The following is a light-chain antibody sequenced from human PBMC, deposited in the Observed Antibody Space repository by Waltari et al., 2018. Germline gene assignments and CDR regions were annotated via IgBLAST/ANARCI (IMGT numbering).Light chain of an antibody. CDR1: QAIGNN. CDR2: TTS. J-gene: IGKJ4*01. V-gene: IGKV1-39*01. Sequence: DIQMTQSPSSLSASVGDTVTITCQANQAIGNNLNWFQQKPGKAPKLLIYTTSSLQNGIPFRFSGSASGTVFTLTISGLQPEDLAPYICNQGLSTPPPSGGGTKVGIK. CDR3: NQGLSTPPP.